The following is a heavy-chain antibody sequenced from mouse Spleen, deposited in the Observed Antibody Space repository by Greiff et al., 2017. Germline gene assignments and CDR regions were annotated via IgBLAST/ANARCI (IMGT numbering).Heavy chain of an antibody. CDR3: ARWFPYYYAMDY. J-gene: IGHJ4*01. CDR2: INPSTGYT. Sequence: VQLQQSGAELAKPGASVKMSCKASGYTFTSYWMHWVKQRPGQGLEWIGYINPSTGYTEYNQKFKDKATLTADKSSSTAYMQLSSLTSEDSAVYYCARWFPYYYAMDYWGQGTSVTVSS. D-gene: IGHD2-2*01. CDR1: GYTFTSYW. V-gene: IGHV1-7*01.